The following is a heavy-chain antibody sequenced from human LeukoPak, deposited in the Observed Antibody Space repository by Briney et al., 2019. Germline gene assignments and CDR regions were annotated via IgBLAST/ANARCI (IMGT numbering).Heavy chain of an antibody. Sequence: PGGSLRLSCAASGFTFSSYAFSWVRQAPGKGLEWVSAISGSGGSTYYADSVKGRFTISRDNSKNTLYLQMNSLRAEDTAVYYCAKDLGYGSDLIDYWGQGTLVTVSS. CDR1: GFTFSSYA. D-gene: IGHD3-10*01. J-gene: IGHJ4*02. V-gene: IGHV3-23*01. CDR2: ISGSGGST. CDR3: AKDLGYGSDLIDY.